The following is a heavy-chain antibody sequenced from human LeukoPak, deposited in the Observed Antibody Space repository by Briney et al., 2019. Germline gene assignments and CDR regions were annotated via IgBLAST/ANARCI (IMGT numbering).Heavy chain of an antibody. CDR3: ARREYYYYYMDV. Sequence: GASLQISCKGSGSSFTSYWIGWVRQLPGKGLEWMGIIYPGDSDTRYSPSFQGQVTISADKSISTAYLQWSSLKASDTAMYYCARREYYYYYMDVWGKGTTVTVSS. J-gene: IGHJ6*03. V-gene: IGHV5-51*01. CDR1: GSSFTSYW. CDR2: IYPGDSDT.